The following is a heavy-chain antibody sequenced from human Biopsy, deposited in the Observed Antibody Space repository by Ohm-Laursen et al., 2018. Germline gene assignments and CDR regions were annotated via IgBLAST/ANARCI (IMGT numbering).Heavy chain of an antibody. V-gene: IGHV4-39*01. J-gene: IGHJ4*02. Sequence: SDTLSLTCTVSGGSISDSTYHWGWIRQSPGKGLEWIGNIYYSGNTDYSPSLKSRVTLSVGTSNNQFSLKLRSVTAADTAVYYCARQVDFWSGYVDYWGQGTLVAVSS. CDR2: IYYSGNT. CDR1: GGSISDSTYH. D-gene: IGHD3-3*01. CDR3: ARQVDFWSGYVDY.